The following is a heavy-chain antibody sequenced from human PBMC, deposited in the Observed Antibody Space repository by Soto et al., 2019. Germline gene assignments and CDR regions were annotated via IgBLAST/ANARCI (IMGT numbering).Heavy chain of an antibody. CDR2: IWYDGSNK. J-gene: IGHJ3*02. CDR1: GFTFSSYG. CDR3: ARVGAYCTNGVCYGPNAFDI. D-gene: IGHD2-8*01. Sequence: GGSLRLSCAASGFTFSSYGMHWVRQAPGKGLEWVAVIWYDGSNKYYADSVKGRFTISRDNSKNTLYLQMNSLRAEDTAVYYCARVGAYCTNGVCYGPNAFDIWGQGTMVTVSS. V-gene: IGHV3-33*01.